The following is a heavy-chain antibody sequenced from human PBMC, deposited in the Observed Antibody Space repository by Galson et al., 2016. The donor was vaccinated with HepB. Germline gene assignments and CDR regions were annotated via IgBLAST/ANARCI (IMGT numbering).Heavy chain of an antibody. CDR2: IDWDDDK. J-gene: IGHJ4*02. D-gene: IGHD3-3*02. V-gene: IGHV2-70*01. CDR1: GFSLSTSRMS. CDR3: ARSPTFSYYFDY. Sequence: PALVKPTQTLTLTRNFSGFSLSTSRMSVSWIRQPPGKALEWLALIDWDDDKYYSTSLKTRLTISKDTSKNQVVLTMTNVDPVDTATYYCARSPTFSYYFDYWGLGTLVTVSS.